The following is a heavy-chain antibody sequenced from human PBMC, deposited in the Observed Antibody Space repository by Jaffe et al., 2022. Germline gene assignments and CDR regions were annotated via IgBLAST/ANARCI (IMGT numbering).Heavy chain of an antibody. CDR2: IRSKAYGGTT. CDR3: TREMIVTVVRQYNWFDP. D-gene: IGHD3-22*01. J-gene: IGHJ5*02. Sequence: EVQLVESGGGLVQPGRSLRLSCTASGFTFGDYAMSWFRQAPGKGLEWVGFIRSKAYGGTTEYAASVKGRFTISRDDSKSIAYLQMNSLKTEDTAVYYCTREMIVTVVRQYNWFDPWGQGTLVTVSS. CDR1: GFTFGDYA. V-gene: IGHV3-49*03.